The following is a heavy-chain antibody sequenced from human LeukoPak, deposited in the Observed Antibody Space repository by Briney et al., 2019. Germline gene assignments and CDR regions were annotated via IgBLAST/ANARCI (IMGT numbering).Heavy chain of an antibody. CDR1: GYTFTGYY. CDR3: ARDAGYSSSPLGY. J-gene: IGHJ4*02. Sequence: ASVKVSCKASGYTFTGYYMHWVRQAPGQGLEWMGWTNPNSGNTHYAQHLQARVTMTTDTSTSTAYMELRSLRSDDTAVYYCARDAGYSSSPLGYWGQGTLVTVSS. D-gene: IGHD6-13*01. CDR2: TNPNSGNT. V-gene: IGHV1-18*04.